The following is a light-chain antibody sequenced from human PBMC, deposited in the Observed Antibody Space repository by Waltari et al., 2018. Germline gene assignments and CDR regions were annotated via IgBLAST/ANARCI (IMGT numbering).Light chain of an antibody. V-gene: IGKV1-5*03. J-gene: IGKJ4*01. CDR1: QRISNW. Sequence: DIQMTQSPSTLSASVGDRVTITCRASQRISNWLAWYQQKPGKAPKLLIYKASKLENGVPSRFSGSGSGTEFTLTIGSLQPDDFAAYYCQQYDSFPLTFGGGTNVEV. CDR2: KAS. CDR3: QQYDSFPLT.